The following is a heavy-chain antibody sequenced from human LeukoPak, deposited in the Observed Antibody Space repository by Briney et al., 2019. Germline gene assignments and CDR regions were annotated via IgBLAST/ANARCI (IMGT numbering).Heavy chain of an antibody. Sequence: GGSLRLSCAASGISLSGLWMSWVRQAPGKGLQWVANIKQDGSETYYVDSVKGRFTISRDNAKNSLYLQMDSLTAEDTAVHYCATYCRGGGNCRFDDWGQGILVTVSS. D-gene: IGHD2-15*01. CDR1: GISLSGLW. V-gene: IGHV3-7*05. CDR3: ATYCRGGGNCRFDD. J-gene: IGHJ4*02. CDR2: IKQDGSET.